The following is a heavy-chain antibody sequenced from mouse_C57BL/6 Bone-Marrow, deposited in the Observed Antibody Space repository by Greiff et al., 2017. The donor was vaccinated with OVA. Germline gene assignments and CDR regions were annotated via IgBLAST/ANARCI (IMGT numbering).Heavy chain of an antibody. Sequence: QVQLKQPGAELVKPGASVKLSCKASGYTFTSYWMHWVKQRPGRGLEWIGRIDPNSGGTKYNEKFKSKATLTVDKPSSTASMQISSMTSEDSAVYYCASPYYYGSSSSYWYFDVWGTGTTVTVSS. J-gene: IGHJ1*03. CDR1: GYTFTSYW. CDR3: ASPYYYGSSSSYWYFDV. CDR2: IDPNSGGT. D-gene: IGHD1-1*01. V-gene: IGHV1-72*01.